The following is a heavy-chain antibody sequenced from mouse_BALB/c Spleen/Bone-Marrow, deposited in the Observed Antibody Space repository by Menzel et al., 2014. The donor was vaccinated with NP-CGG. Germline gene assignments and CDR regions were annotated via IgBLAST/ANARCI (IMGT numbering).Heavy chain of an antibody. CDR1: GFTFSSFG. D-gene: IGHD2-4*01. Sequence: EVQLVESGGGLVQPGGSRKVSCAASGFTFSSFGMHWVRQAPEKGLEWVAYISSGSSTIYYADTVKGRFTISRDNPKNTLFLQMTSLRSEVTAMYYCARSTMITTGYYYAMDYWGQGTSVTVSS. CDR2: ISSGSSTI. CDR3: ARSTMITTGYYYAMDY. J-gene: IGHJ4*01. V-gene: IGHV5-17*02.